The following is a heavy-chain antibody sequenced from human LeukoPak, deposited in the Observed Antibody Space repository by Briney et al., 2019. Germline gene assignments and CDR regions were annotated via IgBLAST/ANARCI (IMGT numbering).Heavy chain of an antibody. Sequence: GGSLRLSCAASGFSFNNYAMSWVRQAPGKGLEWVSAISTTGGSTYYADSVKGRFTISRDNSKNTLSLQMDSLRVEDTAVYYCAKDWTTVVTPKGYYFDSWGQGTLVTVSS. J-gene: IGHJ4*02. CDR3: AKDWTTVVTPKGYYFDS. D-gene: IGHD4-23*01. CDR1: GFSFNNYA. V-gene: IGHV3-23*01. CDR2: ISTTGGST.